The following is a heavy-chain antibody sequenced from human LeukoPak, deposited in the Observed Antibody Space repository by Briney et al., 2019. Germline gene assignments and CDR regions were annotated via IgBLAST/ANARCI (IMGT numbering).Heavy chain of an antibody. CDR2: IYYSGST. Sequence: ASETLSLTCTVSGGSISSGGYYWSWIRQHPGKGLEWIGYIYYSGSTYYNPSLKSRVTISVDTSKNQFSLKLSSVTAADTAVYYCARRWGYSYGNFDYWGQGTLVTVSS. V-gene: IGHV4-31*03. J-gene: IGHJ4*02. D-gene: IGHD5-18*01. CDR1: GGSISSGGYY. CDR3: ARRWGYSYGNFDY.